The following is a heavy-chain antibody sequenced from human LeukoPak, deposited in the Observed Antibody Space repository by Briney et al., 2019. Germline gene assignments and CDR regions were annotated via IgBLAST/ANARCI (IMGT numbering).Heavy chain of an antibody. D-gene: IGHD3-10*01. J-gene: IGHJ4*02. V-gene: IGHV3-23*01. CDR2: ASSTGGST. CDR1: GFIFSSYA. Sequence: GGSLRLSCAASGFIFSSYAMNWVRQAPGEGLEWVSSASSTGGSTYYADSVKGRFTISRDNSKNTLYLQMNSLRAEDTAVYHCARYPVRGVNPYYFDYWGQGTLVTVSS. CDR3: ARYPVRGVNPYYFDY.